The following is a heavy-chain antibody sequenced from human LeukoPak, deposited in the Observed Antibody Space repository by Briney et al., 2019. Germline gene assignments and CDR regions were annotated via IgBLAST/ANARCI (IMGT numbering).Heavy chain of an antibody. CDR1: GGSISSSNW. CDR2: IYHSGST. Sequence: SETLSLTCAVSGGSISSSNWWSWVRQPPGKGLEWIGEIYHSGSTNCNPSLKSRVTISVDKSKNQFSLKLSSVTAADTAVYYCARGKNYYGSGSYYNAKPRPLNWFDPWGQGTLVTVSS. J-gene: IGHJ5*02. V-gene: IGHV4-4*02. CDR3: ARGKNYYGSGSYYNAKPRPLNWFDP. D-gene: IGHD3-10*01.